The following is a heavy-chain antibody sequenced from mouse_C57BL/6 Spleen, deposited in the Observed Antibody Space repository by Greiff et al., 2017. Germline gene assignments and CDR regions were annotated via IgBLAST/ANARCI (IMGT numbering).Heavy chain of an antibody. D-gene: IGHD2-4*01. V-gene: IGHV14-2*01. CDR1: GFNFKDYY. CDR3: ARYDYDGGYFDG. J-gene: IGHJ2*01. Sequence: EVQLQQPGAELVKPGASVKLSCTASGFNFKDYYMHWVKQRPEQGLEWIGRIDPEDGETKYAPKFKGKATITADTSSNTAYLQLSSLTSEDTAVYYCARYDYDGGYFDGWGQGTTLTVSS. CDR2: IDPEDGET.